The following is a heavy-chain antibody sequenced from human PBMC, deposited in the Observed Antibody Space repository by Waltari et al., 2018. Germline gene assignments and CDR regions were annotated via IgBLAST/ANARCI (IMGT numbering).Heavy chain of an antibody. D-gene: IGHD3-10*01. Sequence: QVQLQESGPGLVKPSETLSLTCTVSGGSISSHYWSWIRQPPGKGLEWIGYIYYSGSTNSNPSLKSRVTISVDTSKNQFSLKLSSVTAADTAVYYCARVRGSGSYYYYYYYMDVWGKGTTVTVSS. CDR2: IYYSGST. V-gene: IGHV4-59*11. J-gene: IGHJ6*03. CDR3: ARVRGSGSYYYYYYYMDV. CDR1: GGSISSHY.